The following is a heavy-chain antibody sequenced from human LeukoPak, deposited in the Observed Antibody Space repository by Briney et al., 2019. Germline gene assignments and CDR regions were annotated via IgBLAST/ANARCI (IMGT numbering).Heavy chain of an antibody. CDR2: INSDGSST. CDR1: GFTFSSYA. Sequence: TGGSLRLSCAASGFTFSSYAMSWVRQAPGKGLVWVSRINSDGSSTSYADSVKGRFTISRDNAKNTLYLQMNSLRAEDTAVYYCARVLVRGVIDDYWGQGTLVTVSS. D-gene: IGHD3-10*01. CDR3: ARVLVRGVIDDY. V-gene: IGHV3-74*01. J-gene: IGHJ4*02.